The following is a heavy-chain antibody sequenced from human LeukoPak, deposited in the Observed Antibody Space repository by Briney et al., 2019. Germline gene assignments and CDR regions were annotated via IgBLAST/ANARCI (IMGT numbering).Heavy chain of an antibody. CDR3: ARAFTVTTRRVFAP. J-gene: IGHJ5*02. V-gene: IGHV4-34*01. CDR2: INHSGST. Sequence: SETLSLTCAVYGGSFSGYYWSWIRQPPGKGLEGIGEINHSGSTNYNPSLKSRVTISVDTSKNQFSRKLSSVTAADTTVYYCARAFTVTTRRVFAPWAREPWSPSPQ. D-gene: IGHD4-11*01. CDR1: GGSFSGYY.